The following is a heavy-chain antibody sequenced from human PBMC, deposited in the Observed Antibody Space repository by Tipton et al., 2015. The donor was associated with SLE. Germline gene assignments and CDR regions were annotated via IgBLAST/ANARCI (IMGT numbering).Heavy chain of an antibody. V-gene: IGHV4-59*11. CDR3: ARGLDSNTYGMDV. J-gene: IGHJ6*02. Sequence: TLSLTCTVSGASISSHYWNWIRQPPGKGLEWIGNIYNNGNTNYNPSLKSRVTISVDTSRNQFSLKLTPVTAADTAVYFCARGLDSNTYGMDVWGQGTTVTVFS. CDR2: IYNNGNT. CDR1: GASISSHY. D-gene: IGHD3-22*01.